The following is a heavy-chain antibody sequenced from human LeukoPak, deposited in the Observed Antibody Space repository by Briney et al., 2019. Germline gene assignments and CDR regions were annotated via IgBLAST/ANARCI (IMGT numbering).Heavy chain of an antibody. J-gene: IGHJ6*02. CDR3: ARAVSSNYYYGMDV. CDR1: GFTFSSYA. D-gene: IGHD2-2*01. CDR2: ISYDGSNK. Sequence: GGSLRLSCAASGFTFSSYAMHWVRQAPGKGLEWVAVISYDGSNKYYADSVKGRFTISRDNSKNTLYLQMNSLRAEGTAVCYCARAVSSNYYYGMDVWGQGTTVTVSS. V-gene: IGHV3-30-3*01.